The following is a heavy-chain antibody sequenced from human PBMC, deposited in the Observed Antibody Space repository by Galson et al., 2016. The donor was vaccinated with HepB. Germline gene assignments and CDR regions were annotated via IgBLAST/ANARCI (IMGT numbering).Heavy chain of an antibody. CDR1: GGTFCSSL. D-gene: IGHD2-15*01. Sequence: SVKVSCKASGGTFCSSLISWVRQAPGQGLEWMGRITPIFGVTNYAQKFQGRVTITADNSTSTAYMELSSLRSEDTAVYYCARIFCSGGNCPEWFDPWGQGTLVTVSS. V-gene: IGHV1-69*02. CDR3: ARIFCSGGNCPEWFDP. J-gene: IGHJ5*02. CDR2: ITPIFGVT.